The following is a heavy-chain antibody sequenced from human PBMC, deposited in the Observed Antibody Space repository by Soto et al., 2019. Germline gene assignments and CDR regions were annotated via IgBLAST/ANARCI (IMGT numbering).Heavy chain of an antibody. D-gene: IGHD3-16*01. CDR1: GFTFRTYA. J-gene: IGHJ4*02. CDR2: ISYDGTNK. CDR3: ARDGGAY. V-gene: IGHV3-30-3*01. Sequence: QVQLVESGGGVVQPGTSLRLSCEASGFTFRTYAMHWVRQAPGKGREWVAVISYDGTNKYYADSLKGRFTISRDNSKNSLYLPMNSLRPEDTALYHCARDGGAYWGQGTLVIVSS.